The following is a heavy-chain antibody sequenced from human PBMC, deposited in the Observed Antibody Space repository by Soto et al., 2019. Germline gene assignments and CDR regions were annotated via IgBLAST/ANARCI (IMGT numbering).Heavy chain of an antibody. CDR2: INHSGST. J-gene: IGHJ6*02. Sequence: PSETLSLTCAVYGGSFSGYYWSWIRQPPGKGLEWIGEINHSGSTNYNPSLKSRVTISVDTSKNQFSLKLSSVTAADTAVYYCASAGYCSGGSCYPWYYYYYGMDVWGQGTKVTVSS. CDR3: ASAGYCSGGSCYPWYYYYYGMDV. CDR1: GGSFSGYY. D-gene: IGHD2-15*01. V-gene: IGHV4-34*01.